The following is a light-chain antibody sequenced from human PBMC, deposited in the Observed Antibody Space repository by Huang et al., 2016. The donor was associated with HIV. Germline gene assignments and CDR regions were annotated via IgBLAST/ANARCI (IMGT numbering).Light chain of an antibody. CDR2: AAS. CDR1: QGINNF. V-gene: IGKV1-9*01. Sequence: IQLTQSPSSLSASVGDRVTMTCRASQGINNFLAWYHQKPGSAPKLLVYAASTLQSGVPSRCSGSGSGTDFTLTISSLRPEDSATYYCQQLNTFPYTFGQGTKLEIK. CDR3: QQLNTFPYT. J-gene: IGKJ2*01.